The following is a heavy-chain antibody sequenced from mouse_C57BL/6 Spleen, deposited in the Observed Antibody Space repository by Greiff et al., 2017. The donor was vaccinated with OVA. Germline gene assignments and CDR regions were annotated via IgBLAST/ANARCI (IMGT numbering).Heavy chain of an antibody. CDR2: IDPSDSYT. CDR3: AREIYYYGSYYAMDY. CDR1: GYTFTSYW. V-gene: IGHV1-69*01. J-gene: IGHJ4*01. Sequence: QVQLQQPGAELVMPGASVKLSCKASGYTFTSYWMHWVKQRPGQGLEWIGEIDPSDSYTNSNQKFKGKSTLTVDKSSSTAYMQLSSLTSEDSAVYYCAREIYYYGSYYAMDYWGQGTSVTVSS. D-gene: IGHD1-1*01.